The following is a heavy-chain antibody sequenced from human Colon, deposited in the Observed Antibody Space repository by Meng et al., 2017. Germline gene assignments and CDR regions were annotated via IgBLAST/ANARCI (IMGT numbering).Heavy chain of an antibody. Sequence: GESLKISCAASGFTFSSYWMYWVRQAPGKGLEWVASINLDGSGVYYVESVKGRFTISRDNAKNSLSLQMNSLRAEDTALYYCATELRQTIRGWGYWGQGTLVTSPQ. CDR1: GFTFSSYW. V-gene: IGHV3-7*01. J-gene: IGHJ4*02. D-gene: IGHD5-24*01. CDR2: INLDGSGV. CDR3: ATELRQTIRGWGY.